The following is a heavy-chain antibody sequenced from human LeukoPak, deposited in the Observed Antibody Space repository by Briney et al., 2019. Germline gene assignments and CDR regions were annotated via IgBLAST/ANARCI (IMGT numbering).Heavy chain of an antibody. CDR3: AKEYIRKEIVVTAIVYDY. CDR2: ISYDGSNK. D-gene: IGHD2-21*02. Sequence: PGGSLRLSCAASGFTFSSYAMHWVRQAPGKGLEWMAVISYDGSNKYYADSVKGRFTISRDNSKNTLYLQMNSLRAEDTAVYYCAKEYIRKEIVVTAIVYDYWGQGTLVTVSS. V-gene: IGHV3-30-3*01. J-gene: IGHJ4*02. CDR1: GFTFSSYA.